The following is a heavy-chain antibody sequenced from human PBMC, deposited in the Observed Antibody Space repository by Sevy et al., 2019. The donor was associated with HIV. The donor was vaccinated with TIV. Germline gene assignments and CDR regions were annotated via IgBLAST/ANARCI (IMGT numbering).Heavy chain of an antibody. CDR1: GFTFSSYG. CDR2: ISYDGSNK. D-gene: IGHD2-2*01. CDR3: AKELGYCSSTSCLNYGMDV. V-gene: IGHV3-30*18. Sequence: GGSLRLSCAASGFTFSSYGMHWVRQAPGKGLEWVAVISYDGSNKYYADSVKGRFTISRDNSKNTLYLQMNSLRAEDTAVYYCAKELGYCSSTSCLNYGMDVWGQGTTVTVSS. J-gene: IGHJ6*02.